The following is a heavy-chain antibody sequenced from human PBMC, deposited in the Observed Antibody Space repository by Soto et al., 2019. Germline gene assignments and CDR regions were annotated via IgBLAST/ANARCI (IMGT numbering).Heavy chain of an antibody. CDR1: GYTFDTYG. CDR3: ARGRVGGAYHFDY. Sequence: QVQLVQSGAEVKKPGASVKVSCNTSGYTFDTYGINWVRQAPGQGLEWMGWISTYNGHRSYTQKFQGRVTMTTDTSTATAYMELGSLRSDDTAVYYCARGRVGGAYHFDYWGQGTLVTVSS. D-gene: IGHD1-26*01. V-gene: IGHV1-18*01. J-gene: IGHJ4*02. CDR2: ISTYNGHR.